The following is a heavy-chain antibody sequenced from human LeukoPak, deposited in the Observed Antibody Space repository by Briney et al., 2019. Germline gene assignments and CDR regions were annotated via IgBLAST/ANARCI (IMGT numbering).Heavy chain of an antibody. CDR1: GYTFTGYY. D-gene: IGHD5-12*01. Sequence: ASVNVSCKASGYTFTGYYMHWVRQAPGQRLEWMGWVNPNSGGTNYAQKFQGRVTMTRDTSISTAYMELSRLTSDDTAVYYCARVIEYSGYDFRFDYWGQGTLVTVSS. CDR3: ARVIEYSGYDFRFDY. V-gene: IGHV1-2*02. CDR2: VNPNSGGT. J-gene: IGHJ4*02.